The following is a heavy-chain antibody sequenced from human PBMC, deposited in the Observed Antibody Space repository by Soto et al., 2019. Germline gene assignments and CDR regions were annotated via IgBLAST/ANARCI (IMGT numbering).Heavy chain of an antibody. Sequence: SETLSLTCSASGGSITSSSHFWGWVRQPPGKGLEWIGTIYFTGNTYYPPSLKSRLTMSIDTSKNEFSLRLNSVTAADTAVYYCAGQTFTIAAASYGRSNWFDPWGPGTLVTVSS. CDR1: GGSITSSSHF. CDR2: IYFTGNT. D-gene: IGHD6-25*01. V-gene: IGHV4-39*01. J-gene: IGHJ5*02. CDR3: AGQTFTIAAASYGRSNWFDP.